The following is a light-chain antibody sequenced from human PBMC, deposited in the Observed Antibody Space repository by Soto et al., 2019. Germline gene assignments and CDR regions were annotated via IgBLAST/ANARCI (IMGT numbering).Light chain of an antibody. J-gene: IGLJ1*01. V-gene: IGLV3-21*04. Sequence: SYELTQPPSVSVAPGNTARIPCGGNNIGSKTVHWYQKKPGQAPVLVIYYNTDRPSGIPERFSGSNSGNTATLTISRVEAGDEADYYCQVWDSYSDPPYVFGTGTKLTVL. CDR1: NIGSKT. CDR3: QVWDSYSDPPYV. CDR2: YNT.